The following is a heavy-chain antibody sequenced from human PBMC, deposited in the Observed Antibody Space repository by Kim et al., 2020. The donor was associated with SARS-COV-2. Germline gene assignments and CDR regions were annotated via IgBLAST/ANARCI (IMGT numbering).Heavy chain of an antibody. CDR1: GGTFSSYA. CDR2: IIPIFGTA. D-gene: IGHD3-10*01. CDR3: ARGEWFGELFSWFDP. J-gene: IGHJ5*02. V-gene: IGHV1-69*13. Sequence: SVKVSCKASGGTFSSYAISWVRQAPGQGLEWMGGIIPIFGTANYAQKFQGRVTITADESTSTAYMELSSLRSEDTAVYYCARGEWFGELFSWFDPWGQGTLVTVSS.